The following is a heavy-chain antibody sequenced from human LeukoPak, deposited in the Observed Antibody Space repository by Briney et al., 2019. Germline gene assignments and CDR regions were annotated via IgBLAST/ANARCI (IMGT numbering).Heavy chain of an antibody. D-gene: IGHD6-19*01. CDR3: ARPIYSSGWDQFQH. J-gene: IGHJ1*01. CDR1: GFTFSSYR. V-gene: IGHV3-7*01. Sequence: GGSLTLSCAASGFTFSSYRMSWVRQAPGKGLEWVATIKQDGSETYYVDSVKGRFAISSDNAKNSLYLQMNSLRVEDTAVYYCARPIYSSGWDQFQHWGQGTLVTVSS. CDR2: IKQDGSET.